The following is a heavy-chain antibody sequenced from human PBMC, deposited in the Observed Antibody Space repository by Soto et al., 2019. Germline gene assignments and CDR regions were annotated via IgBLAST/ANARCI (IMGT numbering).Heavy chain of an antibody. V-gene: IGHV3-7*01. CDR2: IKQDGSEK. D-gene: IGHD6-19*01. J-gene: IGHJ4*02. CDR1: GFTFSSYW. CDR3: ARDARYSSGWYYFDY. Sequence: GSLRLSCAASGFTFSSYWISWVRQAPGKGLEWVANIKQDGSEKYYVDSVKGRFTISRDNAKNSLYLQMNSLRAEDTAVYYCARDARYSSGWYYFDYWGQGTLVTVSS.